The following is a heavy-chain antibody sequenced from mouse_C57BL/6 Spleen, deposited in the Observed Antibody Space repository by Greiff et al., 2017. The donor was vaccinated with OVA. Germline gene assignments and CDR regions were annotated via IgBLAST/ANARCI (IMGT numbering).Heavy chain of an antibody. Sequence: EVQLQQSGPELVKPGASVKISCKASGYSFTGYYMNWVKQSPEKSLEWIGEINPSTGGTTYNQKFKAKATLTVDKSSSTAYMQLKSLTSEDSAVYYCARPLITTGEGFAYWGQGTLVTVSA. J-gene: IGHJ3*01. CDR1: GYSFTGYY. CDR2: INPSTGGT. CDR3: ARPLITTGEGFAY. V-gene: IGHV1-42*01. D-gene: IGHD1-1*01.